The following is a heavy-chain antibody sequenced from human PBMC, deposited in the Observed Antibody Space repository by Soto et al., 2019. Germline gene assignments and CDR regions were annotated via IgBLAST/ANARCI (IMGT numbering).Heavy chain of an antibody. CDR1: GFTFSSYA. CDR3: ARECIAAADDAFDI. J-gene: IGHJ3*02. D-gene: IGHD6-13*01. CDR2: ISYDGSNK. V-gene: IGHV3-30*04. Sequence: GGSLRLSCAASGFTFSSYAMHWVRQAPGKGLEWVAVISYDGSNKYYADSVKGRFTISRDSSKNTLYLQMNSLRAEDTAVYYCARECIAAADDAFDIWGQGTMVTVSS.